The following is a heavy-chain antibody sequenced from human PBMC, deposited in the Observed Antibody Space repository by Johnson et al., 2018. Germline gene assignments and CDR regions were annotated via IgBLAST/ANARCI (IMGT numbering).Heavy chain of an antibody. CDR3: AREAEYSVEYFQY. CDR2: IWFDGTNK. Sequence: QVELVECGGGVVQPGRSLRLSCAASGFTFSHYGMHWVRQAPGKGLEWLALIWFDGTNKYHADSVKGRCTVSRDNSKNTLYLQMNSLRGEDTAVYYCAREAEYSVEYFQYWGQGTLVTVSS. J-gene: IGHJ1*01. CDR1: GFTFSHYG. D-gene: IGHD5/OR15-5a*01. V-gene: IGHV3-33*01.